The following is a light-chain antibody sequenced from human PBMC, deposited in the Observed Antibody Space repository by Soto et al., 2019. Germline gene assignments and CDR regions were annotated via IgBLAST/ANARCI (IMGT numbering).Light chain of an antibody. CDR2: SAS. CDR1: QDIGTA. J-gene: IGKJ4*01. Sequence: AIQLTQSPSSLSASVGDRVTIACRTGQDIGTALAWYRQKPGRAPELLIYSASTLHTGVSSRFAGAGSATDFTLTISSLQPEDFADYFCQQFKHSPLTFGGGTKVQI. CDR3: QQFKHSPLT. V-gene: IGKV1D-13*01.